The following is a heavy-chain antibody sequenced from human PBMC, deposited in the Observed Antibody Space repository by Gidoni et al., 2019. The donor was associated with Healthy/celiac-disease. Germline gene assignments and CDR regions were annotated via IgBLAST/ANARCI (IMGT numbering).Heavy chain of an antibody. CDR2: IYYSGST. CDR1: GGSISSSSCY. V-gene: IGHV4-39*01. Sequence: QLQLQESGQGLVKPSVSLSLTCTVSGGSISSSSCYWGWFRQPPGKGLEWIGSIYYSGSTSYNPSLKSRVTISVDTSKNQFSLKLSSVTAADTAVYYCARHPIIVVVTPPHWYFDLWGRGTLVTVSS. D-gene: IGHD3-22*01. J-gene: IGHJ2*01. CDR3: ARHPIIVVVTPPHWYFDL.